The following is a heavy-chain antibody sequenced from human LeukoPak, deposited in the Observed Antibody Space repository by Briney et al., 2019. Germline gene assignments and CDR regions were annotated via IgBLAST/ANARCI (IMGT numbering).Heavy chain of an antibody. J-gene: IGHJ4*02. CDR1: GYTFTGYY. CDR2: INPNSGGT. D-gene: IGHD3-22*01. CDR3: ARAEVGGYYYDSSGF. V-gene: IGHV1-2*02. Sequence: GASVKVSCKASGYTFTGYYIHWVRQAPGQGLEWMGWINPNSGGTNYAQKFQGRVTMTRDTSISTAYMELSRLRSDDTAVYYCARAEVGGYYYDSSGFWGQGTLVTVSS.